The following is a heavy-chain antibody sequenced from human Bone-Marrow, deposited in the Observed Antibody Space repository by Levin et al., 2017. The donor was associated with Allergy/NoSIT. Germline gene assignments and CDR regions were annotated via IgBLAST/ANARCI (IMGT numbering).Heavy chain of an antibody. CDR2: IDAAGDT. V-gene: IGHV3-13*04. CDR1: GFTFSRFD. Sequence: GESLKISCAASGFTFSRFDMHWVRQGTGKVLEWVSGIDAAGDTYYPDSVKGRFSISRENSKNSLYLQINSLRAGDTAVYYCARVVAGVFDYWGQGTLVTVSS. CDR3: ARVVAGVFDY. J-gene: IGHJ4*02. D-gene: IGHD6-19*01.